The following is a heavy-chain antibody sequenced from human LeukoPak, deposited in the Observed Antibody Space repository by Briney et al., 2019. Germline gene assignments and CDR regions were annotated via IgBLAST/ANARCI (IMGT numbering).Heavy chain of an antibody. J-gene: IGHJ4*02. D-gene: IGHD6-6*01. Sequence: PGGSLRLSCAASGFTFSAHGTNWVRQAPGEGLEWLSYINAGSDSRFYADSVRGRFTISRDNANNLVFLQMNSLRAGDTGVYYCARDASWASDHWGQRTLVTVSS. CDR2: INAGSDSR. CDR1: GFTFSAHG. V-gene: IGHV3-48*01. CDR3: ARDASWASDH.